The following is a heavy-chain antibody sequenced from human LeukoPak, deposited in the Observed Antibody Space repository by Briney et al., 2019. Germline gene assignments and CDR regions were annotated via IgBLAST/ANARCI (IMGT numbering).Heavy chain of an antibody. CDR1: GGSINSYY. V-gene: IGHV4-59*08. J-gene: IGHJ3*02. Sequence: SETLSLTCTVSGGSINSYYWSWLRQPPGKGVEWIGYIYYSGSTNYNPSLKSRVTISVDTSKNQFSLKLSSVTAADTAVYYCARRVVAGTFLDAFDIWGQGTMVTVSS. CDR2: IYYSGST. CDR3: ARRVVAGTFLDAFDI. D-gene: IGHD6-19*01.